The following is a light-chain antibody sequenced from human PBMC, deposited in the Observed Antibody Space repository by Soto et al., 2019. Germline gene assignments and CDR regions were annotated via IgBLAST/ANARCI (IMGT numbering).Light chain of an antibody. V-gene: IGKV1-8*01. CDR3: LQNNSYPLT. J-gene: IGKJ4*01. CDR1: QGISSY. Sequence: AIRMTQSPSSLSASTGDRVTITCRASQGISSYLAWYQQKPGKAPKRLIYAASSLQSGVPSRFSGSGSGTEFILTISSLQPEDFTTYYCLQNNSYPLTFGGGTKVDIK. CDR2: AAS.